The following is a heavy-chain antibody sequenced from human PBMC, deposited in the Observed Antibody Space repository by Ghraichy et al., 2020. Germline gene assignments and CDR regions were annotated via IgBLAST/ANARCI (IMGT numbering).Heavy chain of an antibody. Sequence: LSLTCTVSGGSVSSGDYYWTWIRQPPGKRLEWIGYIYYTGSTSYNPSLKSRVTISLHTSTNQFSLKLSSVSAADTAVYYCARWSFCSSTSCPALSRFXPWGXXXLVTXSS. V-gene: IGHV4-61*08. D-gene: IGHD2-2*01. CDR1: GGSVSSGDYY. J-gene: IGHJ5*02. CDR3: ARWSFCSSTSCPALSRFXP. CDR2: IYYTGST.